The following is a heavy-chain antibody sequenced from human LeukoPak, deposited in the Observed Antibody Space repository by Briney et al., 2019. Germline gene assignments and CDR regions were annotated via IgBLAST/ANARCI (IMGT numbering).Heavy chain of an antibody. Sequence: GGSLRPSCAVSGFTVSSNYMSWVRQAPGKGLEWVSVIYSGSSTYYADSVKGRFTISRDNSKNTLYLQMKSLRAEDTAVYYCARDGQDYGGNAVDYWGQGTLVTVSS. J-gene: IGHJ4*02. CDR3: ARDGQDYGGNAVDY. D-gene: IGHD4-23*01. V-gene: IGHV3-53*01. CDR2: IYSGSST. CDR1: GFTVSSNY.